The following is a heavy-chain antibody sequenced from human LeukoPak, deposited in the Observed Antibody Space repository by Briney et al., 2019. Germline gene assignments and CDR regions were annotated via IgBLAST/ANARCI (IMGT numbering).Heavy chain of an antibody. J-gene: IGHJ6*03. D-gene: IGHD3-10*01. Sequence: SETLSLTCTVSGGSISSSSYYWSWIRQPAGKGLEWIGRIYTSGSTNYNPSLKSRVTMSVDTSKNQFSLKLSSVTAADTAVYYCARGPLSAYYYGSGSYYYMDVWGKGTTVTISS. CDR3: ARGPLSAYYYGSGSYYYMDV. CDR1: GGSISSSSYY. CDR2: IYTSGST. V-gene: IGHV4-61*02.